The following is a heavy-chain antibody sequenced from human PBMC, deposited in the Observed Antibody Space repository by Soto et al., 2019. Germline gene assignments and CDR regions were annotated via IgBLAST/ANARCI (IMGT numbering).Heavy chain of an antibody. CDR3: ARDGDYYDSSGYWPHRYWYFDL. CDR2: IYHSGST. Sequence: SETLSLTCAVSGGSISSSNWWSWVRQPPGKGLEWIGEIYHSGSTNYNPSLKSRVTISVDKSKNQFSLKLSSVTAADTAVYYCARDGDYYDSSGYWPHRYWYFDLWGRGTLVT. V-gene: IGHV4-4*02. D-gene: IGHD3-22*01. CDR1: GGSISSSNW. J-gene: IGHJ2*01.